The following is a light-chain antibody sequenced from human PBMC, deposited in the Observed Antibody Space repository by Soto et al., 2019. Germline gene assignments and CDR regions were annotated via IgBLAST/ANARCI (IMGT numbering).Light chain of an antibody. J-gene: IGLJ3*02. V-gene: IGLV7-43*01. CDR3: LLYYGGAQLV. Sequence: VVTQEPSLTVSPGGTVTLTCASSTGAVTSGDYPSWFQQRPGQAPRTLIYTTNSKHSWTPARFSGSLLGDKAALTLSGVQPEDEADYYCLLYYGGAQLVFGGGTKVTVL. CDR2: TTN. CDR1: TGAVTSGDY.